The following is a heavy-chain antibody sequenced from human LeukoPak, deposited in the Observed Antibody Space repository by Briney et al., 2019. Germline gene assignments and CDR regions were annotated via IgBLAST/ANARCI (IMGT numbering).Heavy chain of an antibody. CDR3: ANEIRPNDY. J-gene: IGHJ4*02. V-gene: IGHV3-23*01. Sequence: GGSLRLSCAASEFDFSSHAMTWVRQAPGKGLEWVSAISISGSKTYYADSVKGRFTISRDNPKNTLYLQMNSLRAEDTAVYYCANEIRPNDYWGQGTQVTVSS. CDR1: EFDFSSHA. D-gene: IGHD4-17*01. CDR2: ISISGSKT.